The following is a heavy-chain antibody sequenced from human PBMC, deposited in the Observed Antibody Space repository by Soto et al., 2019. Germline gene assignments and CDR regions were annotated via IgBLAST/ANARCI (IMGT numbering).Heavy chain of an antibody. CDR1: GFTFSDHY. J-gene: IGHJ6*02. CDR2: GRNKVNSYTT. D-gene: IGHD2-2*01. CDR3: TRGGSSSWPENYYNPMDV. V-gene: IGHV3-72*01. Sequence: EVQLVESGGGLVQPGGSLRLSCTASGFTFSDHYMDWVRQAPGKGLEWVGRGRNKVNSYTTEYAASVKGRFTISRDDSKNSLYLQMNSLKTEDTAVYYCTRGGSSSWPENYYNPMDVWGRGTTVTVSS.